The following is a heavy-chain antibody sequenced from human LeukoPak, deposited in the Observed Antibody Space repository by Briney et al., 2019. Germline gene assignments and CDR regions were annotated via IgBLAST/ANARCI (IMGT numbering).Heavy chain of an antibody. CDR1: GFTFSSYW. CDR3: AREFWGSWSYYYYYYMDV. D-gene: IGHD7-27*01. CDR2: INSDGSST. V-gene: IGHV3-74*01. Sequence: GGSLRPSCAASGFTFSSYWMHWVRQAPGKGLVWVSRINSDGSSTSYADSVKGRFTISRDNAKNTLYLQMNSLRAEDTAVYYCAREFWGSWSYYYYYYMDVWGKGTTVTISS. J-gene: IGHJ6*03.